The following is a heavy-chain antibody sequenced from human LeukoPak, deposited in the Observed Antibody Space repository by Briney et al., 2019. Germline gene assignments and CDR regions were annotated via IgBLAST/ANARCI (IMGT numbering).Heavy chain of an antibody. CDR3: ARAGYCSSTSCLPNWFDP. D-gene: IGHD2-2*01. V-gene: IGHV4-31*03. CDR2: IYYSGST. Sequence: SETLSLTCTVSGGSISSGGYYWSWIRQHPGKGLEWIGYIYYSGSTYYNPSLKSRVTISVDTSKNQFSLKLSSVTAADTAVYYCARAGYCSSTSCLPNWFDPWGQGTLVTVSS. CDR1: GGSISSGGYY. J-gene: IGHJ5*02.